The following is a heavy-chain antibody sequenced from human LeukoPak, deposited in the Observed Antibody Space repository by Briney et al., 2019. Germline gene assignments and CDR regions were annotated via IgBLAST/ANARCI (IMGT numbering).Heavy chain of an antibody. J-gene: IGHJ4*02. CDR2: INPNSGGT. D-gene: IGHD4-17*01. V-gene: IGHV1-2*02. CDR1: GYTFTGYY. Sequence: ASVKVSCKASGYTFTGYYMHWVRQAPGQGLEWMGWINPNSGGTNYAQKFQGRVTMTRDTSISTAYMELSRLRSDDTAVYYCARGEGGIDYGDYAYYLDYWGQGTLVTVSS. CDR3: ARGEGGIDYGDYAYYLDY.